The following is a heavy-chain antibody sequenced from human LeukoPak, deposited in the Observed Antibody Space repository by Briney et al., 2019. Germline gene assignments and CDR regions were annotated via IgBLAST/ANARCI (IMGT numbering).Heavy chain of an antibody. CDR1: GFTFDDYA. Sequence: SGGSLRLSCAASGFTFDDYAMHWVRQAPGKGLEWVSGISWNSGSIGYADSVKGRFTISRDNSKNTLYLQMNSLRAEDTAVYYCARLLVVYAIRSDYWGQGTLVTVSS. CDR3: ARLLVVYAIRSDY. J-gene: IGHJ4*02. CDR2: ISWNSGSI. V-gene: IGHV3-9*01. D-gene: IGHD2-8*02.